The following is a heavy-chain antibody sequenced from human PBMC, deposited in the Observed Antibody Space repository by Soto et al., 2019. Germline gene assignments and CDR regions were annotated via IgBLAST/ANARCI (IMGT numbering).Heavy chain of an antibody. CDR1: GFTFSSYW. J-gene: IGHJ3*02. V-gene: IGHV3-74*01. CDR3: ARDGSETDAFDI. Sequence: GGSLRLSCAASGFTFSSYWMHWVRQAPGKGLVWVSRINSDGISTSYADSVKGRFTISRDNAKNTLYLQMNSLRAEDTAVYYCARDGSETDAFDIWGQGTMVTVSS. CDR2: INSDGIST.